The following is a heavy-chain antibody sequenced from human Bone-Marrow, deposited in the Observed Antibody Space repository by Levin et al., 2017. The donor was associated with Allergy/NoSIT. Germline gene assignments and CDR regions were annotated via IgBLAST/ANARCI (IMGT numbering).Heavy chain of an antibody. CDR2: INQDGSEK. J-gene: IGHJ4*02. CDR3: VRDGYCSGGTCYSGVGAFDH. D-gene: IGHD2-15*01. CDR1: GFTFSRFW. Sequence: GGSLRLSCAASGFTFSRFWMNWVRQAPGKGLEWVANINQDGSEKYYVDSVKGRFTISRDNSKNSVYLQMNSLRAEATAVYYCVRDGYCSGGTCYSGVGAFDHWGQGTRVLVSS. V-gene: IGHV3-7*01.